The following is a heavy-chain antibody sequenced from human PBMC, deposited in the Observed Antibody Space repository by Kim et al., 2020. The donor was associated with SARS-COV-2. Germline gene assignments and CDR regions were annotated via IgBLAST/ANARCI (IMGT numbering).Heavy chain of an antibody. CDR3: AKGGSGSYYNRGYFQH. CDR2: ISWNSGSI. J-gene: IGHJ1*01. CDR1: GFTFDDYA. D-gene: IGHD3-10*01. V-gene: IGHV3-9*01. Sequence: GGSLRLSCAASGFTFDDYAMHWVRQAPGKGLEWVSGISWNSGSIGYADSVKGRFTISRDNAKNSLYLQMNSLRAEDTALYYCAKGGSGSYYNRGYFQHWGQGTLVTVSS.